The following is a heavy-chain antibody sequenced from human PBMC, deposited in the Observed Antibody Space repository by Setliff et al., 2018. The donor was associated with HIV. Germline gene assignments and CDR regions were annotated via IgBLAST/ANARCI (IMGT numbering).Heavy chain of an antibody. D-gene: IGHD4-17*01. CDR2: ISSSSSTI. J-gene: IGHJ4*02. CDR3: ARNRYGALDY. CDR1: GFTFSSYS. Sequence: PGGSLRLSCAASGFTFSSYSMNWVRQAPGKGLEWVSYISSSSSTIYYADSVKGRFTISRDNAKNSLYLQMNSLRAEDTAVYYCARNRYGALDYWGQGTLVTVSS. V-gene: IGHV3-48*01.